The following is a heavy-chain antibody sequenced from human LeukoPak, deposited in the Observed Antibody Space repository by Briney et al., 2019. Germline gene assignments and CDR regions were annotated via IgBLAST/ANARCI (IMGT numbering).Heavy chain of an antibody. CDR2: INLNSGGT. D-gene: IGHD5-18*01. CDR1: GYTFTGYY. V-gene: IGHV1-2*02. Sequence: ASVKVSCKASGYTFTGYYMHWVRQAPGQGLEWMGWINLNSGGTNYAQKFQGRVTMTRDTSISTAYMELSRLRSDDTAVYYCATARSWIQLLIFDYWGQGTLVTVSS. CDR3: ATARSWIQLLIFDY. J-gene: IGHJ4*02.